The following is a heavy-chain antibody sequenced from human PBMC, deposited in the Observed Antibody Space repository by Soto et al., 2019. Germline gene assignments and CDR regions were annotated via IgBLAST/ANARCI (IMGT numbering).Heavy chain of an antibody. Sequence: EVQLLESGGGLVQPGGSLRLSCAASGFTFISYAMSLVRQAPGKGLEWVSGISHSGTGTYYADSVNGPFTISRDNSKNTLYLQLNDLRVEDTATYYCAKEEDYGDYKTIDYWGQGTLVAVSS. V-gene: IGHV3-23*01. J-gene: IGHJ4*02. CDR3: AKEEDYGDYKTIDY. CDR2: ISHSGTGT. CDR1: GFTFISYA. D-gene: IGHD4-17*01.